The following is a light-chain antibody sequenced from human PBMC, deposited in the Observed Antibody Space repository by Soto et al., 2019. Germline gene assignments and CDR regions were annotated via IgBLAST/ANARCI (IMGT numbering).Light chain of an antibody. Sequence: EIVMTQSPATLSVSPGERATLSCRASQSVSSNLAWYQQKPGQAPRLLIYGASTSATGIPARFSGSGAGTEFTLTISSLQSEDFAVYYCQQYNNWPRWTLGQGTKVEIK. CDR1: QSVSSN. CDR2: GAS. CDR3: QQYNNWPRWT. J-gene: IGKJ1*01. V-gene: IGKV3-15*01.